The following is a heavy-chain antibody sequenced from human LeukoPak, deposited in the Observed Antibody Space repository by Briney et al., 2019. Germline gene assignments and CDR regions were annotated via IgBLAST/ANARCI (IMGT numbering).Heavy chain of an antibody. V-gene: IGHV3-21*01. CDR2: ISSSSSYI. D-gene: IGHD3-3*01. CDR3: ARAVSREGLLYIPQGSYYYYYYMDV. J-gene: IGHJ6*03. CDR1: GFTFSSYS. Sequence: GGSLRLSCAASGFTFSSYSMNWVRQAPGKGLEWVSSISSSSSYIYYADSVKGRFTISRDNAKNSLYLQMNSLRAEDTAVYYCARAVSREGLLYIPQGSYYYYYYMDVWGKGTTVTISS.